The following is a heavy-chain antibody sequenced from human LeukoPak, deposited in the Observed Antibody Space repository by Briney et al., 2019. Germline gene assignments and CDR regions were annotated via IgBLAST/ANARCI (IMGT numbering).Heavy chain of an antibody. CDR1: GYTFTSFV. V-gene: IGHV1-3*04. Sequence: GASVKVSCKASGYTFTSFVIHWLRRAPGQRLEWMGWINIGDGDTKFSQKFQDRVTIARDTSASTAYMELRSLRSEDTAIYYCARDRGGSGDFDYWGQGTLVTVSS. D-gene: IGHD3-10*01. CDR2: INIGDGDT. J-gene: IGHJ4*02. CDR3: ARDRGGSGDFDY.